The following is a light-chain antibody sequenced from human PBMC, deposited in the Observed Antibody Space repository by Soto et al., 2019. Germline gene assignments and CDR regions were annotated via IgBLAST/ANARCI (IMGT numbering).Light chain of an antibody. CDR3: ATWDDRLNGVV. CDR2: YDD. V-gene: IGLV1-36*01. CDR1: SSNIGNNA. J-gene: IGLJ2*01. Sequence: SVLTQPPSVSEAPRQRVTISCSGSSSNIGNNAVNWYQQLPGKAPKLLIYYDDLLFSGVSDRFSGSKSGTSASLAISGLQSEDEADYYCATWDDRLNGVVFGGGTKLTVL.